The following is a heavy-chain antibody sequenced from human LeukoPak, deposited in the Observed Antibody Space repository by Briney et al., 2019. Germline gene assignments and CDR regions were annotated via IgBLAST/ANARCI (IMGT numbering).Heavy chain of an antibody. Sequence: GGSLRLSCAASGFTFSSYAMHWVRQAPGKGLEWVAVISYDGSNKYYADSVKGRFTISRDNSKNTLYLQMNSLRAEDTAVYYCAREGDTVMVNYYFDYWGQGTLVTVSS. J-gene: IGHJ4*02. V-gene: IGHV3-30-3*01. CDR1: GFTFSSYA. D-gene: IGHD5-18*01. CDR3: AREGDTVMVNYYFDY. CDR2: ISYDGSNK.